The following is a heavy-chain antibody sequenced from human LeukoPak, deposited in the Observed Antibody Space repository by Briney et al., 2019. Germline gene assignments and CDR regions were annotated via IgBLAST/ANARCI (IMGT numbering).Heavy chain of an antibody. CDR1: GFTFSSYW. D-gene: IGHD4-17*01. CDR3: ARDILRDYGDSLDY. CDR2: IKTDGSSI. V-gene: IGHV3-74*01. Sequence: GGSLRLSCAASGFTFSSYWMHWVRQAPGKGLVWVSRIKTDGSSITYADSVKGRFTISRDNAKSTLFLQMNSLRAEDTAVYYCARDILRDYGDSLDYWGQGTLVTVSS. J-gene: IGHJ4*02.